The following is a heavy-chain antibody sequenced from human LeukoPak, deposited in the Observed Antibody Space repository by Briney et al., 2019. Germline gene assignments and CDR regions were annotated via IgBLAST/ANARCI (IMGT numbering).Heavy chain of an antibody. Sequence: GGSLRLSCAASGFTFSSYAMSWVRQAPGKGLEWVSAISGSGGSTYYADSVKGRFTISRDNSKNTLYLQMNSLRAEDKAVYYCAKGVWLQLWSPDYWGQGTLVTVSS. CDR1: GFTFSSYA. CDR3: AKGVWLQLWSPDY. V-gene: IGHV3-23*01. CDR2: ISGSGGST. D-gene: IGHD5-18*01. J-gene: IGHJ4*02.